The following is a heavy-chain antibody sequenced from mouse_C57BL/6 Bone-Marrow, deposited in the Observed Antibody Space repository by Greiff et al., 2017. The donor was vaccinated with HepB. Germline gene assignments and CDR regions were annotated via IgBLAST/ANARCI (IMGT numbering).Heavy chain of an antibody. V-gene: IGHV2-5*01. J-gene: IGHJ4*01. CDR2: IWRGGST. Sequence: QVQLKQSGPGLVQPSQRLSITCTVSGFSFTSYGVHWVRQSPGKGLEWLGVIWRGGSTDYNAAFLSRLSITKDNSKSHVFFKMNSLQADDTAIYYCAPVSSSYAMDYWGQGTSVTVSS. D-gene: IGHD1-1*01. CDR3: APVSSSYAMDY. CDR1: GFSFTSYG.